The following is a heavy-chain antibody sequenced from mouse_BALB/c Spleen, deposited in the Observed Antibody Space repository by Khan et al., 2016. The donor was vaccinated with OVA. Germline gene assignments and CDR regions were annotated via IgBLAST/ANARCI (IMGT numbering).Heavy chain of an antibody. CDR1: GYTFTNYG. CDR3: ARVGNYWYFDV. Sequence: QIQLVQSGPELKKPGETVKISCKASGYTFTNYGMTWVKRAPGKGLKWMGWINTSTGEPTYADDFKGRFAFSLETSATTASLQINNLKNEDTATYFCARVGNYWYFDVWGAGTTVTVSS. V-gene: IGHV9-3-1*01. CDR2: INTSTGEP. D-gene: IGHD2-1*01. J-gene: IGHJ1*01.